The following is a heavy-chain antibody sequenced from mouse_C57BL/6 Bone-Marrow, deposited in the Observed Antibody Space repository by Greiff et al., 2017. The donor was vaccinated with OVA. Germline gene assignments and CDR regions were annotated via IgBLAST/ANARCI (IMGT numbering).Heavy chain of an antibody. D-gene: IGHD2-4*01. CDR2: INPSNGRT. Sequence: QVQLQQPGAELVKPGASVKLSCKASGYTFTSYWMHWVKQRPGQGLEWIGEINPSNGRTNYNEKFQSKATLTVDKSSSTAYMQLSSLTSEDSAVYYCARSLYDYDGYWGQGTTLTVSS. CDR3: ARSLYDYDGY. CDR1: GYTFTSYW. V-gene: IGHV1S81*02. J-gene: IGHJ2*01.